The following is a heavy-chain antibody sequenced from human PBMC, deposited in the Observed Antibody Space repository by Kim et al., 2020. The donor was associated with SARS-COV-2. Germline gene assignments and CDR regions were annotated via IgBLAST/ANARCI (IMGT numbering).Heavy chain of an antibody. CDR1: GGSISSYY. D-gene: IGHD6-25*01. J-gene: IGHJ4*02. CDR3: ARGKKPAAAPFDY. V-gene: IGHV4-59*01. CDR2: IYYSGST. Sequence: SETLSLTCTVSGGSISSYYWSWIRQPPGKGLEWIGYIYYSGSTNYNPSLKSRVTISVDTSKNQFSLKLSSVTAADTAVYYCARGKKPAAAPFDYWGQGTLVTVSS.